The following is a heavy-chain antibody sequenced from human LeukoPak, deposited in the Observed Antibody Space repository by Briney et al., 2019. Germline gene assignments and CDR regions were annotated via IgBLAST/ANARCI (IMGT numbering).Heavy chain of an antibody. Sequence: GGSLRLSCAASGFTFSSYAMSGVRQAPGKGGVWVSAISGSGGSTYYADSVKGRFTSSRDNSKNTLYMQMNRLRAGDTAVCYSAELGITMIGGVWGKGTTVTISS. J-gene: IGHJ6*04. CDR3: AELGITMIGGV. CDR2: ISGSGGST. CDR1: GFTFSSYA. V-gene: IGHV3-23*01. D-gene: IGHD3-10*02.